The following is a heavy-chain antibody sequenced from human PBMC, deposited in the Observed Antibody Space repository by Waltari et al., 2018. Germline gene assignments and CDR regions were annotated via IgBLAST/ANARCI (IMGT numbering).Heavy chain of an antibody. V-gene: IGHV3-74*01. Sequence: EVQLVESGGGLVQPGASLRLSCEASGFTLSSSYMDWVRQVPGKGLVWVSRINTDGSSANYADSVKGRFTISRDNGKNTLYLQMNSLRAEDTAVYYCARDGGGNGYIHYWGQGTLVTVSS. J-gene: IGHJ4*02. CDR3: ARDGGGNGYIHY. D-gene: IGHD3-16*01. CDR2: INTDGSSA. CDR1: GFTLSSSY.